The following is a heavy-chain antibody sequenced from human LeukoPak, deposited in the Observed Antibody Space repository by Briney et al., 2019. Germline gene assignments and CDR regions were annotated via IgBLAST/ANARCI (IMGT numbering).Heavy chain of an antibody. V-gene: IGHV3-7*01. CDR3: YCAVEDY. Sequence: AGGCLRLSCATSGLNFRSYWMSWVRQAPGKGLEWVANIKQDGSEKNYVDSVKGRFTISRDNAKKSLYLEMNSLRGEDTAVYYCYCAVEDYWGQGTLVTVSS. J-gene: IGHJ4*02. CDR2: IKQDGSEK. D-gene: IGHD2-15*01. CDR1: GLNFRSYW.